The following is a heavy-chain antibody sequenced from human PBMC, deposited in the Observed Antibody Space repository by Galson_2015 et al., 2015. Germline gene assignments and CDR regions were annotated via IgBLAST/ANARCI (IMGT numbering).Heavy chain of an antibody. D-gene: IGHD2-15*01. CDR3: ARGIGYCSGGSCYPGIDAFDL. Sequence: SLRLSCAASGFTFSDYYMSWLRQAPGKGLEWVSYISSSGSTIYYADSVKGRFTISRDNAKNSLYLQMNSLRAEDTAVYYCARGIGYCSGGSCYPGIDAFDLWGQGTMVPVSS. CDR2: ISSSGSTI. V-gene: IGHV3-11*01. CDR1: GFTFSDYY. J-gene: IGHJ3*01.